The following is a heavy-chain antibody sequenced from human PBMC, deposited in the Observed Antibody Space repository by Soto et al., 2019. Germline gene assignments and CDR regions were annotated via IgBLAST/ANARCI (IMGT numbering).Heavy chain of an antibody. J-gene: IGHJ5*02. CDR1: GGSISSSSYY. CDR2: IYYSGTT. Sequence: ETLSFTCTVSGGSISSSSYYWVWIRQPPGKGLEWIGSIYYSGTTYYNPSLKSRVTISVDTSKNQFSLKLRSVTAADTAVYYCARQSPDYLGSVGWFDPWGQGTLVTVSS. V-gene: IGHV4-39*01. CDR3: ARQSPDYLGSVGWFDP. D-gene: IGHD1-26*01.